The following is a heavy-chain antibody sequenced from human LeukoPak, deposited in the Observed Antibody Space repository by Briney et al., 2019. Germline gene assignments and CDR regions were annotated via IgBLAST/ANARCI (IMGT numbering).Heavy chain of an antibody. J-gene: IGHJ4*02. D-gene: IGHD4-17*01. CDR3: ANEIRPNDY. Sequence: GGSLRLSCAASGFTFSSYAMSWVRQAPGKGLEWVSTINGGGVNTHYADSVGGRFTISRDNSKNTLFLQMNSLRDEDTAVYYCANEIRPNDYWGQGTLVTVSS. CDR2: INGGGVNT. CDR1: GFTFSSYA. V-gene: IGHV3-23*01.